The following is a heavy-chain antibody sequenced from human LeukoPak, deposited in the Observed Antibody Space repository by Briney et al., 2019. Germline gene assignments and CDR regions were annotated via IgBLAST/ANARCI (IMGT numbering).Heavy chain of an antibody. Sequence: GESLKISCKGSGFSFTNWWIAWVRQMPGKGLEWMGITYPGDSDTRYSPSFQGQVTISADQSINTAYLQWSSLKASDTAMYYCARRSADAFDIWGQGTMVIVSS. CDR2: TYPGDSDT. V-gene: IGHV5-51*01. D-gene: IGHD6-25*01. CDR3: ARRSADAFDI. J-gene: IGHJ3*02. CDR1: GFSFTNWW.